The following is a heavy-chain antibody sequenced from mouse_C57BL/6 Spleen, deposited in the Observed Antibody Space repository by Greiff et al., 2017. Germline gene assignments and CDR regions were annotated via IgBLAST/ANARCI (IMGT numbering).Heavy chain of an antibody. CDR3: AREAYYYGSSGGYFDY. J-gene: IGHJ2*01. V-gene: IGHV3-1*01. CDR1: GYSITSGYD. CDR2: ISYSGST. D-gene: IGHD1-1*01. Sequence: DVKLQESGPGMVKPSQSLSLTCTVTGYSITSGYDWHWIRHFPGNKLEWMGYISYSGSTNYNPSLKSRISITHDTSKNHFFLKLNSVTTEDTATXYGAREAYYYGSSGGYFDYWGQGTTLTVSS.